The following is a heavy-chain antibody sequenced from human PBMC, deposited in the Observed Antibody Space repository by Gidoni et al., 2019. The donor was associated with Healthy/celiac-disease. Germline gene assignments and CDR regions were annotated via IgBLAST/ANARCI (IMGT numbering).Heavy chain of an antibody. CDR1: GGTFSSYT. V-gene: IGHV1-69*02. D-gene: IGHD1-26*01. Sequence: QVQLVQSGAEVKKPGSSVKVSCKASGGTFSSYTISWVRQAPGQGLEWMGRIIPSLGIANYAQKFQGRVTITADKSTSTAYMGLSSLRSEDTAVYYCATEYSGSYYDDWGQGTLVTVAS. CDR2: IIPSLGIA. CDR3: ATEYSGSYYDD. J-gene: IGHJ4*02.